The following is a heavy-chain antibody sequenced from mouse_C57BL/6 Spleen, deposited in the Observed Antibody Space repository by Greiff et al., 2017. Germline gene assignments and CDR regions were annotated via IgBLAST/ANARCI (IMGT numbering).Heavy chain of an antibody. CDR2: IDPSDSYT. CDR1: GYTFTSYW. V-gene: IGHV1-69*01. Sequence: QVQLQQPGAELVMPGASVKLSCKASGYTFTSYWMHWVKQRPGKGLEWTGDIDPSDSYTNYNQKFKGKSTLTVDKSSSTAYMQLSSLTSEDSAVYYCARSQSTMVTTRDFDYWGQGTTLTVSS. J-gene: IGHJ2*01. D-gene: IGHD2-2*01. CDR3: ARSQSTMVTTRDFDY.